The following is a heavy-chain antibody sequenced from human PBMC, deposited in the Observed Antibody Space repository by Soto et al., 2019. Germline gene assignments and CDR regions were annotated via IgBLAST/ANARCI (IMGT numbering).Heavy chain of an antibody. CDR3: ATLPPRIEVTVLPIPT. J-gene: IGHJ5*02. CDR1: GGSISSGDYY. Sequence: PSETLSLTCTVSGGSISSGDYYWSWIRQPPGKGLEWIGDIYHIGSTNYNPSLRGRVTISVDKSNNQFSLTLKYVTAADTAVYYCATLPPRIEVTVLPIPTWGQGTLVTVSS. CDR2: IYHIGST. V-gene: IGHV4-30-4*01. D-gene: IGHD2-15*01.